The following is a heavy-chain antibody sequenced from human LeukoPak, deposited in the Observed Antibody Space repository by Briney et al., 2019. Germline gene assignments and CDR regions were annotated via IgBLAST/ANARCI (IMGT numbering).Heavy chain of an antibody. J-gene: IGHJ4*02. CDR1: GITFSSYG. D-gene: IGHD4-17*01. CDR3: ARDGAVTNGRYFDY. Sequence: PGGSLRLSCAASGITFSSYGMSWVRQAPGKGLEWVSSISSTGGTTYYADSVKGRFTISRDNSKNTLYLQMNSLRAEDTAVYYCARDGAVTNGRYFDYWGQGTPVTVSS. V-gene: IGHV3-23*01. CDR2: ISSTGGTT.